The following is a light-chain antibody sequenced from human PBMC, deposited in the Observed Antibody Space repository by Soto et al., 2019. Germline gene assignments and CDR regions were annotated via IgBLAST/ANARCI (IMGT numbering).Light chain of an antibody. CDR1: GNDVGAYNY. J-gene: IGLJ1*01. CDR2: GVV. V-gene: IGLV2-11*01. Sequence: QSALTQPRSVSGSPGQSVTISCTGTGNDVGAYNYVSWYQQHPGRPPKLLIYGVVRWPSGVPDRFSGSKSGNTASLTISGLQAEDEPDYLCCSYAGGYTYLFGTGTKVTVL. CDR3: CSYAGGYTYL.